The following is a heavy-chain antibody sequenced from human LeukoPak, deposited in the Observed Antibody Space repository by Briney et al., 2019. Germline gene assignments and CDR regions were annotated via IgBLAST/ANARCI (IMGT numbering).Heavy chain of an antibody. D-gene: IGHD3/OR15-3a*01. J-gene: IGHJ3*02. CDR2: ISGSGGST. V-gene: IGHV3-23*01. CDR1: GFTFSSYA. Sequence: HTGGSLRLSCAASGFTFSSYAMNWVRQAPGKGLEWVSAISGSGGSTYFADSVKGRFTISRDNSKNTLYLQMNSLRAEDTAVYYCAKDLTDWFSCAFDIWGQGTMVTVSS. CDR3: AKDLTDWFSCAFDI.